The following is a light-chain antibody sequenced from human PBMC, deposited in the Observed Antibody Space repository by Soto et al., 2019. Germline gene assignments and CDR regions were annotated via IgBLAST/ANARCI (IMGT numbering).Light chain of an antibody. J-gene: IGKJ5*01. CDR2: GAS. V-gene: IGKV3D-20*02. CDR1: QSVSSDY. Sequence: EIMLTKSPGTGSLPPKERASLYCRARQSVSSDYLAWYQQKPGPAPRLHIYGASTRATGIPDRFTGSGSGTDFTLTISRLEPEDFAVYYCQQRSNWPLTFGQGTRLEI. CDR3: QQRSNWPLT.